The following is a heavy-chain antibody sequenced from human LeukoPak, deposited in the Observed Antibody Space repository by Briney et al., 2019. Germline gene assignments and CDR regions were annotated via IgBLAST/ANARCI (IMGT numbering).Heavy chain of an antibody. V-gene: IGHV3-49*04. CDR3: TRDREVGRYYYYYYYMDV. D-gene: IGHD2-2*01. CDR2: IRSKAYGGTT. CDR1: GFTFSSYG. Sequence: PGGSLRLSCAASGFTFSSYGMSWVRQAPGKGLEWVGFIRSKAYGGTTEYAASVKGRFTISRDDSKSIAYLQMNSLKTEDTAVYYCTRDREVGRYYYYYYYMDVWGKGTTVTVSS. J-gene: IGHJ6*03.